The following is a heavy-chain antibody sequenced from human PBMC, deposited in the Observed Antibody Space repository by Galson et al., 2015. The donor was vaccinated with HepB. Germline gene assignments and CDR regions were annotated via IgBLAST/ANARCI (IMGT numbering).Heavy chain of an antibody. CDR1: GGTFSNYA. V-gene: IGHV1-69*06. CDR3: AITVGATDAIAFDI. CDR2: IIPIFGTA. J-gene: IGHJ3*02. Sequence: SVKVSCKASGGTFSNYAISWVRQAPGQGLEWMGGIIPIFGTANHAQKLQGRVTITADKFTSIAYMELSRLRSEDTAVYYCAITVGATDAIAFDIWGQGTMVTVSS. D-gene: IGHD1-26*01.